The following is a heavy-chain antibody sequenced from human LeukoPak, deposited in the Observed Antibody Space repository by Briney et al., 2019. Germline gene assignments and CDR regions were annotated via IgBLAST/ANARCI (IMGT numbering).Heavy chain of an antibody. CDR1: GGSISSDY. D-gene: IGHD1-7*01. CDR3: ATGDTWDYSFDI. CDR2: IYYSGST. V-gene: IGHV4-59*01. J-gene: IGHJ3*02. Sequence: SETLSLTCIVSGGSISSDYWSWIRQPPGKGLEWIGYIYYSGSTNYNPSHKSRVTISVDTSKNQFSLKLSSVTAADTAVYYCATGDTWDYSFDIWGQGTMVTVSS.